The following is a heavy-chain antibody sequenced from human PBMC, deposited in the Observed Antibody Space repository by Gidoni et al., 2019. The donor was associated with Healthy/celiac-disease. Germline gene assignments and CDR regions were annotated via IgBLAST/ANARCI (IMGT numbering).Heavy chain of an antibody. CDR3: ARAYGSGTLIDY. D-gene: IGHD3-10*01. J-gene: IGHJ4*02. CDR1: GFTVSSNY. V-gene: IGHV3-66*01. Sequence: EVQLVESGGGLVQPGGSLSLSCAASGFTVSSNYMSWVRQAPGKGLEWVSVIYIGGSTYYADSVKGRFTISRDNSKNTLYLQMNSLRAEDTAVYYCARAYGSGTLIDYWGQGTLVTVSS. CDR2: IYIGGST.